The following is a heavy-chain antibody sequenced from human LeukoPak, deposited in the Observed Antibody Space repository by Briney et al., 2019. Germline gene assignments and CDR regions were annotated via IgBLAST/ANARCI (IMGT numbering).Heavy chain of an antibody. J-gene: IGHJ5*02. CDR1: GGSISSYY. Sequence: SETLSLTCSVSGGSISSYYWSWIRQPPGKGLEWIGYMYYSGSTNYNPSLKSRVTISVDTSKNQFSLKLSSVTAADTAVYYCARDGSSWYGWFDPWGQGTLVTVSS. CDR2: MYYSGST. D-gene: IGHD6-13*01. V-gene: IGHV4-59*01. CDR3: ARDGSSWYGWFDP.